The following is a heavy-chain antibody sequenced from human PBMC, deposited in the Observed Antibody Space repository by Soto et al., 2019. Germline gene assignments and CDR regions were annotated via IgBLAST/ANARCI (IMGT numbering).Heavy chain of an antibody. V-gene: IGHV1-69*04. CDR3: ARDSSQGFDP. D-gene: IGHD2-2*01. J-gene: IGHJ5*02. Sequence: SVKVSCKASGGTFSSYTISWVRQAPGQGLEWMGRIIPILGITNYAQKFQGRVTITTDKSTSTAYMELRSLRSDDTAVYYCARDSSQGFDPWGQGTLVTVSS. CDR1: GGTFSSYT. CDR2: IIPILGIT.